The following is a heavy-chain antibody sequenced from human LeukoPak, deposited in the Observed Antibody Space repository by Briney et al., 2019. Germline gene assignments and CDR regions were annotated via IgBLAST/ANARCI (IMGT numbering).Heavy chain of an antibody. Sequence: GGSLRLSCAASGFTFSVAAMTWVRQAPGKGLEWVSLIGASGESTYYADSVKGRFTISRDNSKNTLSLQMNSLRVEDTAMYFCAKDIQLSTWGLGAMVTVSS. CDR3: AKDIQLST. CDR2: IGASGEST. D-gene: IGHD5-24*01. J-gene: IGHJ3*01. CDR1: GFTFSVAA. V-gene: IGHV3-23*01.